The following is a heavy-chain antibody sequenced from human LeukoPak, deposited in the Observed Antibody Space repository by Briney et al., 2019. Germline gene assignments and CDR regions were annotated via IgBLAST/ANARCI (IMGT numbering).Heavy chain of an antibody. CDR3: ARGLDYYDSSGYYYLDY. V-gene: IGHV4-59*01. CDR2: IYYSGST. CDR1: GGSLSSYY. D-gene: IGHD3-22*01. J-gene: IGHJ4*02. Sequence: PSETLSLTCTVSGGSLSSYYWSWIRQLPGKGLEWIGYIYYSGSTNYNPSLKSRVTISVDTSKNQFSLKLSSVNAADTAVYYCARGLDYYDSSGYYYLDYWGQGTLVTVSS.